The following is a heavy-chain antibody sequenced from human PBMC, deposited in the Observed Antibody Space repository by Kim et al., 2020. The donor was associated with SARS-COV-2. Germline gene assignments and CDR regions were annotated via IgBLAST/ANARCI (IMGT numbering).Heavy chain of an antibody. CDR3: ARGSPGGYGDYDLVDY. V-gene: IGHV3-30*04. CDR1: GFTFSSYA. J-gene: IGHJ4*02. D-gene: IGHD4-17*01. CDR2: ISYDGSNK. Sequence: GGSLRLSCAASGFTFSSYAMHWVRQAPGKGLEWVAVISYDGSNKYYADSVKGRFTISRDNSKNTLYLQMNSLRAEDTAVYYCARGSPGGYGDYDLVDYWGQGTLVTVSS.